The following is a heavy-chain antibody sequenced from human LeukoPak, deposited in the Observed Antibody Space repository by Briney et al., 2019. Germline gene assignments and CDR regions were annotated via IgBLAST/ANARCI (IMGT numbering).Heavy chain of an antibody. CDR3: ARRYCSGGSCCLPYFDY. CDR1: GYSFTSYW. Sequence: GESLKISCKGSGYSFTSYWIGWVRQMPGKGLEWMGIIYPGDSDTRYSPSFQGQVTISADKSISTAYLQWSSLKASDTAMYYCARRYCSGGSCCLPYFDYWGQGTLVTVSS. CDR2: IYPGDSDT. J-gene: IGHJ4*02. D-gene: IGHD2-15*01. V-gene: IGHV5-51*01.